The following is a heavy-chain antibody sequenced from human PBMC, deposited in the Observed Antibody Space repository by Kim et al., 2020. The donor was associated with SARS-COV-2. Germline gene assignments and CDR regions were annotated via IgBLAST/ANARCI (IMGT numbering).Heavy chain of an antibody. V-gene: IGHV1-69*02. J-gene: IGHJ4*02. D-gene: IGHD5-12*01. CDR2: A. CDR3: AEGSGYENFDY. Sequence: ANYAQKFQGRVTITADKATSTAYMELSSLRSEDTAVYYCAEGSGYENFDYWGQGTLVTVSS.